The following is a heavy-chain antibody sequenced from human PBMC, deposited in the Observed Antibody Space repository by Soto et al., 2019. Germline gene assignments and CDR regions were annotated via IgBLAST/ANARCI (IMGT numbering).Heavy chain of an antibody. Sequence: GGSLRLSCAASGFAFSSSAMTWVRQAPGKGLEWVSSISASGGATFYTDSVKGRFTVSRHNSKNTLYLQMNSLRAEDTALYYCAKELSYNSGRPFDYWGQGTLVTVSS. J-gene: IGHJ4*02. CDR3: AKELSYNSGRPFDY. V-gene: IGHV3-23*01. CDR2: ISASGGAT. D-gene: IGHD3-10*01. CDR1: GFAFSSSA.